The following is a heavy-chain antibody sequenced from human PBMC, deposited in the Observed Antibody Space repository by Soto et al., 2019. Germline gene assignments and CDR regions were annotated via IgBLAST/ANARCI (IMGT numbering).Heavy chain of an antibody. CDR3: AREPNYYDSSGYYRDAFDI. J-gene: IGHJ3*02. CDR2: ISYDGSNQ. Sequence: QVQLVESGGGVVQPGRSLRLSCAASGFTFSSYAMHWVRQAPGKGLEWVAVISYDGSNQYYADSVKGRFTISRDNSKNTLYLQMNSLRAEDTVVYYCAREPNYYDSSGYYRDAFDIWGQGTMVTVSS. V-gene: IGHV3-30-3*01. D-gene: IGHD3-22*01. CDR1: GFTFSSYA.